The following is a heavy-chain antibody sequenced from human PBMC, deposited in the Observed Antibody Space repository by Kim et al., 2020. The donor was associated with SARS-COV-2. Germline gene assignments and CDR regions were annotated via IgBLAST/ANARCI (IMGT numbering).Heavy chain of an antibody. D-gene: IGHD5-12*01. CDR1: GFTFSSYW. V-gene: IGHV3-7*03. J-gene: IGHJ3*02. Sequence: GGSLRLSCAASGFTFSSYWMSWVRQAPGKGLEWVANIKQDGSEKYYVDSVKGRFTISRDNAKNSLYLQMNSLRAEDTAVYYCARDLDDVNKWLRLVAVAGTGAFDIWGQGTMVTVSS. CDR2: IKQDGSEK. CDR3: ARDLDDVNKWLRLVAVAGTGAFDI.